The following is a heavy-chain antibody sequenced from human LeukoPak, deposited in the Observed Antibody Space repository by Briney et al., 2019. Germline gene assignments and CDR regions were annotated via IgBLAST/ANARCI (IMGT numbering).Heavy chain of an antibody. CDR2: ISGSGGST. D-gene: IGHD6-13*01. V-gene: IGHV3-23*01. CDR1: GFTFSGYA. J-gene: IGHJ4*02. Sequence: GGSLRLSCAASGFTFSGYAMSWVRQAPGKGLEWVSVISGSGGSTYYADSVKGRFTISRDNSKNTLYLQMNSLRAEDTAVYYCARDEAAAALDYWGQGTLVTVSS. CDR3: ARDEAAAALDY.